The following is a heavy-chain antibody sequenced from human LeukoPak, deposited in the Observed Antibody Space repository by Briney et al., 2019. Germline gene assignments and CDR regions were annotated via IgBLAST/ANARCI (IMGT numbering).Heavy chain of an antibody. V-gene: IGHV4-59*01. CDR1: GGSISSYY. CDR3: ARARGRYQLLYLDY. D-gene: IGHD2-2*01. J-gene: IGHJ4*02. Sequence: SETLSLTCTVSGGSISSYYWSWIRQPPGKGLEWIGYIYYSGSTNYNPSLKSRVTISVDTSKNQFSLKLSSVTAADTAVYYCARARGRYQLLYLDYWGQGTLVTVSS. CDR2: IYYSGST.